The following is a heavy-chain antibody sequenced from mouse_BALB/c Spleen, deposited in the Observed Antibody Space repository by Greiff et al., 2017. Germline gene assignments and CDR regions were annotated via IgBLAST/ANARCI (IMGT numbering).Heavy chain of an antibody. J-gene: IGHJ3*01. CDR1: GFTFSNYW. D-gene: IGHD1-2*01. CDR2: IRLKSNNYAT. V-gene: IGHV6-6*02. CDR3: TRGSYYGYAWFAY. Sequence: EVKLMESGGGLVQPGGSMKLSCVASGFTFSNYWMNWVRQSPEKGLEWVAEIRLKSNNYATHYAESVKGRFTISRDDSKSSVYLQMNNLRAEDTGIYYCTRGSYYGYAWFAYWGQGTLVTVSA.